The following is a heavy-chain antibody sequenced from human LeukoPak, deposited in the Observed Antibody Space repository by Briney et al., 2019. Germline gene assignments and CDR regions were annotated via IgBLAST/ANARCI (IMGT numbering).Heavy chain of an antibody. V-gene: IGHV1-2*02. CDR1: GYTFTGYY. D-gene: IGHD2-2*02. J-gene: IGHJ4*02. CDR3: ASDLGYCSSTSCYTPAGY. CDR2: INPNSGGT. Sequence: ASVKVSCKASGYTFTGYYMHWVRQAPGQGLEWMGWINPNSGGTNYAQKFQGRVTTTRDTSISTAYMELSRLRSDDTAVYYCASDLGYCSSTSCYTPAGYWGQGTLVTVSS.